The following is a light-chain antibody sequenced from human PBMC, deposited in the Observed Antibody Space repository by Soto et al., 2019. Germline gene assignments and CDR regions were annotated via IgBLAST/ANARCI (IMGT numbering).Light chain of an antibody. CDR2: KAS. J-gene: IGKJ1*01. CDR1: QSISNW. CDR3: QQYNSYSWT. Sequence: DIQMTQSPSTLSASVGDRVTITCRASQSISNWLAWYQQKPGKAPKLLIYKASSLESGVPSRFSGSGSGTEYTLTISSLQPDDFATYYCQQYNSYSWTFGQGTTLEIK. V-gene: IGKV1-5*03.